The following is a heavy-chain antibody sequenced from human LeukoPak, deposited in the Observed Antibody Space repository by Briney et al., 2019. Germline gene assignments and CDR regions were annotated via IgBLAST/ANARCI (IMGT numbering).Heavy chain of an antibody. CDR2: INSISGEI. J-gene: IGHJ4*02. CDR1: GFTFSYYS. V-gene: IGHV3-48*02. CDR3: ARDHGYAFDY. D-gene: IGHD5-12*01. Sequence: GGSLRLSCVASGFTFSYYSMNWVCQAPGKGLEWVSYINSISGEIWYADSVKGRFTISRDDAKNSLYLQMNSLRDEDTAVYYCARDHGYAFDYWGQGTLVTVSS.